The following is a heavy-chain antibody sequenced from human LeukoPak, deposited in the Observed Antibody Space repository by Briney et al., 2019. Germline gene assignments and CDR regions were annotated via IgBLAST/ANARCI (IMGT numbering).Heavy chain of an antibody. CDR2: INAGNGGT. CDR3: VRDVFGDTCYPGGY. J-gene: IGHJ4*02. CDR1: GYTFSRYV. V-gene: IGHV1-3*01. Sequence: ASVKVSCKASGYTFSRYVVHWVRQAPGQRPEWMGWINAGNGGTKYSQNFQGRVTITWDRSANTAYMELSSLTSEDTALYYCVRDVFGDTCYPGGYWGQGTLVAVSS. D-gene: IGHD2-2*01.